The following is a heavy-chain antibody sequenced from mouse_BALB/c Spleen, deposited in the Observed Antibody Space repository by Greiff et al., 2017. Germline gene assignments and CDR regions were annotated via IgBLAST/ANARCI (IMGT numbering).Heavy chain of an antibody. Sequence: SGGGLVQPGGSRKLSCAASGFTFSSFGMHWVRQAPEKGLEWVAYISSGSSTIYYADTVKGRFTISRDNPKNTLFLQMTSLRSEDTAMYYCARNFGNAMDYWGQGTSVTVSS. D-gene: IGHD4-1*01. V-gene: IGHV5-17*02. CDR3: ARNFGNAMDY. CDR2: ISSGSSTI. CDR1: GFTFSSFG. J-gene: IGHJ4*01.